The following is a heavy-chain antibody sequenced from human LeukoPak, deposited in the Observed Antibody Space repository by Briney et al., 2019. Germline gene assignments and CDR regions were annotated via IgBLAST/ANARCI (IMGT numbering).Heavy chain of an antibody. Sequence: ASVKVSCKASGYTFTSYYMRWVRQAPGQGLEWMGWINTYSGDTNYAQKLQGRVTMTTDTSTSTAYMELGSLRSDDTAMYYCARDYQYYASGSSKKAFDYWGQGTLVTVSS. CDR2: INTYSGDT. J-gene: IGHJ4*02. CDR1: GYTFTSYY. V-gene: IGHV1-18*04. D-gene: IGHD3-10*01. CDR3: ARDYQYYASGSSKKAFDY.